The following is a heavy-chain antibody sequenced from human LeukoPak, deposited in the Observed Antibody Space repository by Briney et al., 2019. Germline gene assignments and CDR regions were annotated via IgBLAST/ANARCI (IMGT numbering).Heavy chain of an antibody. J-gene: IGHJ4*02. V-gene: IGHV3-7*01. CDR2: MNEYGSEI. Sequence: GGSLRLSCAASGFTFSSYWMSWVRQAPGKGLEWVAKMNEYGSEIFYVDSVKGRFTISRDNGKNSLYLQMNRLRAEDTAVYYCARPRGCGSSRCNNFNYWGQGTLVTVSS. CDR3: ARPRGCGSSRCNNFNY. CDR1: GFTFSSYW. D-gene: IGHD2-2*01.